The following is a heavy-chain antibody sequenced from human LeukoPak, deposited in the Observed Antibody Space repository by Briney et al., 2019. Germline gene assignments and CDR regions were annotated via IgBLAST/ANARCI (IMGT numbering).Heavy chain of an antibody. CDR3: ARDNNGPDC. J-gene: IGHJ4*02. CDR2: IKQDESEI. D-gene: IGHD2-8*01. Sequence: GGSLRLSCAASGFTFSTYWMTWVRQAPGKGLEWVANIKQDESEIYYVDSVKGRFTISRDNAKNSLYLQMNSLRAEDTAVYYCARDNNGPDCWGQGTLVTVSS. V-gene: IGHV3-7*01. CDR1: GFTFSTYW.